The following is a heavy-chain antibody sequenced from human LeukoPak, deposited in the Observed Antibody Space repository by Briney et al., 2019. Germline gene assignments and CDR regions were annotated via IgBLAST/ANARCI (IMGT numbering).Heavy chain of an antibody. J-gene: IGHJ4*02. V-gene: IGHV4-59*01. D-gene: IGHD6-19*01. CDR3: TRGRSSGLAY. CDR1: GVSISSYY. CDR2: ISYTGST. Sequence: SETLSLTCTASGVSISSYYWSWIRQPPGKGLEWIGYISYTGSTDYNPSLKSRVTISLDTSKNQFSLKLSSVTAADTAVYYCTRGRSSGLAYWGQGTLVTVSS.